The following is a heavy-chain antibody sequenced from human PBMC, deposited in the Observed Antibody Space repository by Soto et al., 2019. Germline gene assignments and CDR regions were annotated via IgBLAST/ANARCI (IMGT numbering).Heavy chain of an antibody. Sequence: QVQLVESGGGVVQPGRSLRLSCRASGFTFSSSAMHWVRQPPGKGLEWVAVISYDGRNKYHADSVKGRFTISRDNFKNTLYLQMNSLRAEDTAVYYCARGGSDFWSAVYYWGQGTLVTVSS. CDR1: GFTFSSSA. V-gene: IGHV3-30*04. CDR3: ARGGSDFWSAVYY. CDR2: ISYDGRNK. D-gene: IGHD3-3*01. J-gene: IGHJ4*02.